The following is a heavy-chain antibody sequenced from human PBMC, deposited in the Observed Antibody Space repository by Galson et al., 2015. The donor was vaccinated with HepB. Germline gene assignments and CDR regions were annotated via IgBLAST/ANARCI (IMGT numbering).Heavy chain of an antibody. CDR3: AKVYRLLMGDFDY. V-gene: IGHV3-23*01. J-gene: IGHJ4*02. CDR2: ISGSGTRT. D-gene: IGHD5-12*01. CDR1: GFTFTNYA. Sequence: SLRLSCAASGFTFTNYAMNWVRQTPGKGLEWVSAISGSGTRTHYADSVKGRLTTSRDNSKNTLYLQMNCLRAEDTAVYYCAKVYRLLMGDFDYWGQGTLVTVSS.